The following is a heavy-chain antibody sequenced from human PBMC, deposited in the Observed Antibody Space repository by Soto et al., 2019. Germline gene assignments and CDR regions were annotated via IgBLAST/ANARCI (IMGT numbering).Heavy chain of an antibody. J-gene: IGHJ4*02. D-gene: IGHD3-22*01. V-gene: IGHV1-69*01. Sequence: QVQLVQSGAEVTKPGSSVKVSCKASGGTFSSYAISWVRQAPGQGLEWMGGIIPIFGTANYAQKFQGRVTITADESTSTAYMELSSLRSEDTAVYYCARVTYYYDSSGYRVYYFDYWGQGTLVTVSS. CDR2: IIPIFGTA. CDR1: GGTFSSYA. CDR3: ARVTYYYDSSGYRVYYFDY.